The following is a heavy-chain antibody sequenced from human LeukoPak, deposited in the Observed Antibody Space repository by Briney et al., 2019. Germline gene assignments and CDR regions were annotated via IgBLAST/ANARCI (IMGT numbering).Heavy chain of an antibody. CDR1: GFTFSSYS. J-gene: IGHJ3*02. V-gene: IGHV3-21*01. D-gene: IGHD1-26*01. CDR3: ARDHRYPKYSGSYPDAFDI. Sequence: KPGGSLRLSCAASGFTFSSYSMNWVRQAPGKGLEWVSSISSSSSYIYYADSVKGRFTISRDNAKNSLYLQMTSLRAEDTAVYYCARDHRYPKYSGSYPDAFDIWGQGTMVTVSS. CDR2: ISSSSSYI.